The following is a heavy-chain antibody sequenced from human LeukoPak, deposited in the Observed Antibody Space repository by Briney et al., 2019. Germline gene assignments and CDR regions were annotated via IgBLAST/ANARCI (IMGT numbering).Heavy chain of an antibody. J-gene: IGHJ4*02. D-gene: IGHD5-18*01. V-gene: IGHV3-64*01. CDR2: ISSNGGST. CDR1: GFTFSSYA. CDR3: AKDQDTAMDPPDY. Sequence: PGGSLRLSCAASGFTFSSYAMHWVRQAPGKGLEYFSAISSNGGSTYYANSVKGRFTISKDNSKNTLYLQMNSLRAEDTAVYYCAKDQDTAMDPPDYWGQGTLVTVSS.